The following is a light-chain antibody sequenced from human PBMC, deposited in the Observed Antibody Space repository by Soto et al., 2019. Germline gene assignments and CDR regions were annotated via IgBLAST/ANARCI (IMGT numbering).Light chain of an antibody. Sequence: PGERATLSCRASQSVSTNLAWYQQKPGQAPRLLIYEASNRATGIPARFSGIGTGTDFTLTISSPEPEDFAVYYCQMRNNWPPIFTFGPGTKVDIK. J-gene: IGKJ3*01. V-gene: IGKV3-11*01. CDR1: QSVSTN. CDR3: QMRNNWPPIFT. CDR2: EAS.